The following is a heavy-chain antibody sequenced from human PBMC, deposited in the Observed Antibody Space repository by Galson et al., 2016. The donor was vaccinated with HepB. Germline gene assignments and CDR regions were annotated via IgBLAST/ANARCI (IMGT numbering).Heavy chain of an antibody. CDR2: ISAYKGNT. V-gene: IGHV1-18*04. CDR3: ARDLVDSSGWVDY. D-gene: IGHD6-19*01. CDR1: GYTFTSYG. Sequence: SVKVSCKASGYTFTSYGISWVRQAPGQGLEWMGWISAYKGNTNYAQKLQGRVTMTTDTSTSTVYMELRSLRSDDTAVYYCARDLVDSSGWVDYWGQGTLVTVSS. J-gene: IGHJ4*02.